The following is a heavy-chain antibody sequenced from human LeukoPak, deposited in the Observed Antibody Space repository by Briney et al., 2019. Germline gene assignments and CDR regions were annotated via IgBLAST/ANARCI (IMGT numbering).Heavy chain of an antibody. Sequence: SETLSLTCTVSGGSVSSSGYYWGWIRQPPGKGLEWIGSIYYSGSTYYNPSLKSRVTISVDTSKNQFSLKLTSVTAADTAIYYCARRGSSGYYQAILVFDHWGQGTLVTVSS. CDR1: GGSVSSSGYY. J-gene: IGHJ4*02. CDR2: IYYSGST. CDR3: ARRGSSGYYQAILVFDH. V-gene: IGHV4-39*01. D-gene: IGHD3-22*01.